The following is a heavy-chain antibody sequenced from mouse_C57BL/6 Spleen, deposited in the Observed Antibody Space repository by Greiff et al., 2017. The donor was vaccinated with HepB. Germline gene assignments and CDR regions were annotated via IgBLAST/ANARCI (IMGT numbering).Heavy chain of an antibody. CDR3: TRDHDYSAWFAY. Sequence: EVQGVESGEGLVKPGGSLKLSCAASGFTFSSYAMSWVRQTPEKRLEWVAYISSGGDYIYYADTVKGRFTISRDNARNTLYLQMSSLKSEDTAMYYCTRDHDYSAWFAYWGQGTLVTVSA. CDR2: ISSGGDYI. CDR1: GFTFSSYA. V-gene: IGHV5-9-1*02. D-gene: IGHD1-1*01. J-gene: IGHJ3*01.